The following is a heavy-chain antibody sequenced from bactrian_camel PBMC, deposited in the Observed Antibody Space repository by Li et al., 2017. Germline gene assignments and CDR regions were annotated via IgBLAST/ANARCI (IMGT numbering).Heavy chain of an antibody. Sequence: HVQLVESGGGSVQAGGSLTLSCKLSKSIAYNDALAWFRQAPGKEREGVAAISGGGSITYYTDSVKGRFTISQDNAENTVYLQMNSLKPEDTAVYICAVLSGPLSWVTPERLCGSGHGTQVTVS. J-gene: IGHJ4*01. CDR1: KSIAYNDA. D-gene: IGHD3*01. CDR2: ISGGGSIT. V-gene: IGHV3S60*01.